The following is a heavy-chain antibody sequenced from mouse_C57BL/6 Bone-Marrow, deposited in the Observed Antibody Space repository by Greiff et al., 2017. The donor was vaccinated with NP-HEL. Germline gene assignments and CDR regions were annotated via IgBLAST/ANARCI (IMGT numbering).Heavy chain of an antibody. V-gene: IGHV5-4*01. CDR2: ISDGGSYT. CDR1: GFTFSSYA. CDR3: ARDVGDGYLAWFAY. J-gene: IGHJ3*01. D-gene: IGHD2-3*01. Sequence: EVQRVESGGGLVKPGGSLKLSCAASGFTFSSYAMSWVRQTPEKRLEWVATISDGGSYTYYPDNVKGRFTISRDNAKNNLYLQMSHLKSEDTAMYYCARDVGDGYLAWFAYWGQGTLVTVSA.